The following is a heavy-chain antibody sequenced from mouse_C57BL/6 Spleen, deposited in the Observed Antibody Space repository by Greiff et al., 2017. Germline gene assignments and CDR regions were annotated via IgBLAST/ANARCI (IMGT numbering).Heavy chain of an antibody. Sequence: QVQLQQSGPGLVQPSQSLSITCTVSGFSLTSYGVHWVRQSPGKGLEWLGVIWRGGSTDYNAAFMSRLSITKDNSKSQVFFKMNSLQADDTAIYYCAKRALYDYDVGAMEYWGQGTSVTVSS. CDR3: AKRALYDYDVGAMEY. D-gene: IGHD2-4*01. CDR2: IWRGGST. J-gene: IGHJ4*01. CDR1: GFSLTSYG. V-gene: IGHV2-5*01.